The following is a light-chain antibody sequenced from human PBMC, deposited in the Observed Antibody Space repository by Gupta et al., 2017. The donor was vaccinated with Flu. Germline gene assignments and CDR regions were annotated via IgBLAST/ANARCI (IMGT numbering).Light chain of an antibody. CDR3: QQYGSLLT. Sequence: VLPQSPGTLSLSPGERAPLSCRASQSVSSSYLTWYQQQPGQALRLLIYGAASRATGMPDRCSCSGSVTDSTRSISRLEPEVFAVYYCQQYGSLLTFGGGTKVEIK. CDR2: GAA. CDR1: QSVSSSY. J-gene: IGKJ4*01. V-gene: IGKV3-20*01.